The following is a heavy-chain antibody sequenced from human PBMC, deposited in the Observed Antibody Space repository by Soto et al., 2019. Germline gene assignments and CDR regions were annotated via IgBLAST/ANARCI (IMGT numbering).Heavy chain of an antibody. CDR3: ARDLRKLRYFDY. D-gene: IGHD3-3*01. J-gene: IGHJ4*02. CDR1: GFTFSTYA. V-gene: IGHV3-30-3*01. Sequence: QVQLVESGGGVVQPGRSLRLSCTASGFTFSTYAFHWVRQAPGKGLEWVAVLSADENNKYYADSVKGRFTISRDNSKSTLYLQMNSRRAEDTAVYYCARDLRKLRYFDYWGQGTLVTVSS. CDR2: LSADENNK.